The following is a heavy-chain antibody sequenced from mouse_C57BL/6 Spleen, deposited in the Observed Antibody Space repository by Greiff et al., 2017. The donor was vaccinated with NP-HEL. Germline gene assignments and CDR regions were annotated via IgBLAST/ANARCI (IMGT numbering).Heavy chain of an antibody. CDR3: ASLLTGYYAMDY. D-gene: IGHD4-1*01. CDR1: GFTFSDYG. J-gene: IGHJ4*01. Sequence: DVHLVESGGGLVKPGGSLKLSCAASGFTFSDYGMHWVRQAPEKGLEWVAYISSGSSTIYYADTVKGRFTISRDNAKNTLFLQMTSLRSEDTAMYYCASLLTGYYAMDYWGQGTSVTVSS. CDR2: ISSGSSTI. V-gene: IGHV5-17*01.